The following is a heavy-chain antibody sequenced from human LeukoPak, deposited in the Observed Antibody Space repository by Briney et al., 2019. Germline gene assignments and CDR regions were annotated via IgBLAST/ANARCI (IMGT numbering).Heavy chain of an antibody. CDR1: GFTFSSYE. CDR3: ASGGIICSGGSCYSYYFDY. J-gene: IGHJ4*02. V-gene: IGHV3-48*03. CDR2: ISSSGSTI. Sequence: PGGSLRLSCAASGFTFSSYEMNWVRQAPGKGLEWVSYISSSGSTIYYADSVKGRFTISRDNAKNSLYLQMNSLRAEDTAVYYCASGGIICSGGSCYSYYFDYWGQGTLVTVSS. D-gene: IGHD2-15*01.